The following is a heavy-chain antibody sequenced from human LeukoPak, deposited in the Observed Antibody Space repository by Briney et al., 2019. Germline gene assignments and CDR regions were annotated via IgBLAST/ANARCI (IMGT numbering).Heavy chain of an antibody. CDR1: GGTFSSYA. D-gene: IGHD6-13*01. V-gene: IGHV1-69*01. CDR3: ARDLIPGYSSSWLYYFDY. Sequence: SSVKVSCKASGGTFSSYAISWVRQAPGQGLEWMGGIIPIFGTANYAQKFQGRVTITADESTSTAYMELSSLRSEDTAVYYCARDLIPGYSSSWLYYFDYWGQGTLVTVSS. CDR2: IIPIFGTA. J-gene: IGHJ4*02.